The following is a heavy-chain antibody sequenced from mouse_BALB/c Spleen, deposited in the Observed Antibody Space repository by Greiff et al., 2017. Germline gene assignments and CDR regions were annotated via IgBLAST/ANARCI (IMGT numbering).Heavy chain of an antibody. Sequence: VQLKESGPELVKPGASVKISCKASGYTFTDYNMPWVKQSHGKSLEWIGYIYPYNGGTGYNQKFKSKATLTVDNSSSTAYMELRSLTSEDSAVYYCARTETTVVENDAMDYWGQGTSVTVSS. CDR1: GYTFTDYN. CDR2: IYPYNGGT. CDR3: ARTETTVVENDAMDY. D-gene: IGHD1-1*01. V-gene: IGHV1S29*02. J-gene: IGHJ4*01.